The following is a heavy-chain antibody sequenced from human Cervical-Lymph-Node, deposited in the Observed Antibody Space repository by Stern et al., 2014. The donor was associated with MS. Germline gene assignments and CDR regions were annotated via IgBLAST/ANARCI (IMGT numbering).Heavy chain of an antibody. CDR3: ARDNDDNGMDV. D-gene: IGHD1-1*01. V-gene: IGHV1-69*01. CDR2: VIPLFGTT. CDR1: GDTFINFG. Sequence: QMKLVQSGADVKKPGSSVKVSCTASGDTFINFGISWVRQAPGQGLEWMGGVIPLFGTTEYAQKFQGRVTISADESATTVYMELSGLRSEDTAVYYCARDNDDNGMDVWGQGTTVTVTS. J-gene: IGHJ6*02.